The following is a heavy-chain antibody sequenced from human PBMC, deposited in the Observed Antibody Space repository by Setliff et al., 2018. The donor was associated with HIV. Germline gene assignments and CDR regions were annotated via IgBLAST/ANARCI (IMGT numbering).Heavy chain of an antibody. CDR3: ARGCTIFGVGFSADPTGNWFDP. CDR1: GGSFSGFY. V-gene: IGHV4-34*01. CDR2: INHSGKT. D-gene: IGHD3-3*01. J-gene: IGHJ5*02. Sequence: PSETLSLTCAVYGGSFSGFYWSWIRQAPGKGLEWIGEINHSGKTNYNPSLKSRITLSVDTSENQFALKLASVTAADTAVYYCARGCTIFGVGFSADPTGNWFDPWGQGTLVTVSS.